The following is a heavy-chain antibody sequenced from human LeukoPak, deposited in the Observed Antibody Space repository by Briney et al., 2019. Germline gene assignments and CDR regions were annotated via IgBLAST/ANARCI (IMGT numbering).Heavy chain of an antibody. V-gene: IGHV1-69*04. CDR3: ARHLGELLPFDY. D-gene: IGHD3-10*01. CDR1: GGTFSSYA. CDR2: IIPILGIA. J-gene: IGHJ4*02. Sequence: ASVKVSCKASGGTFSSYAISWVRQAPGQGLEWMGRIIPILGIANYAQKFQGRVTITADKSTSTAYMELSSLRSEDTAVYYCARHLGELLPFDYWGQGTLVTVSS.